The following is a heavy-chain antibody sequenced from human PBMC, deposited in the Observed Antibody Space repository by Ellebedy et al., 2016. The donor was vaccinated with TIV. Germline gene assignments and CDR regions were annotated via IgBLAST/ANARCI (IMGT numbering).Heavy chain of an antibody. J-gene: IGHJ4*02. CDR1: GYTFTKYW. Sequence: GESLKISCKGSGYTFTKYWISWVRQMPGKGLEWVGQIDPSDSCTDFSPSFQGHVTMSTDKSITTAYLQCSRLKSSDTAMYYCARDYSGSGVDSNDYWGQGTLVTVSS. CDR3: ARDYSGSGVDSNDY. V-gene: IGHV5-10-1*01. CDR2: IDPSDSCT. D-gene: IGHD3-10*01.